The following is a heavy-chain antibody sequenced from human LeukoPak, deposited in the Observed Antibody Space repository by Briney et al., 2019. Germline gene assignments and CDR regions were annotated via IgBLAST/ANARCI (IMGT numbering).Heavy chain of an antibody. D-gene: IGHD3-16*01. Sequence: GGSLRLSCAASGFTFSNFAMHWVRPAPGKGLEWVAVISYDGDNEYYADSVKGQFTISRDNSKDRLYLQMNSLRPEDTAMYYCARVRGGRSWYYYGMDVWGRGTTVTVSS. V-gene: IGHV3-30-3*01. CDR2: ISYDGDNE. J-gene: IGHJ6*02. CDR1: GFTFSNFA. CDR3: ARVRGGRSWYYYGMDV.